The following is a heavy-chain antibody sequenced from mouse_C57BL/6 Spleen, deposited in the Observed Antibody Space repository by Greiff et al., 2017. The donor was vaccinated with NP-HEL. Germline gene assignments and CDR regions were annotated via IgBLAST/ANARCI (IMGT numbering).Heavy chain of an antibody. Sequence: VQLQQSGPELVKPGASVKIPCKASGYTFTDYNMDWVKQSHGKSLEWIGDINPNNGGTIYNQKFKGKATLTVDKSSSTAYMELRSLTSEDTAVYYCARWTTVVAPGYCDVGGTGTTVTVSS. CDR1: GYTFTDYN. V-gene: IGHV1-18*01. CDR2: INPNNGGT. CDR3: ARWTTVVAPGYCDV. D-gene: IGHD1-1*01. J-gene: IGHJ1*03.